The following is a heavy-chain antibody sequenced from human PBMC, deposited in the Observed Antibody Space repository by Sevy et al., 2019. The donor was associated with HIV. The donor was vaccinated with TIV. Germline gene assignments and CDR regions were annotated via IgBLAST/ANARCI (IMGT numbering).Heavy chain of an antibody. CDR3: ARGHVVVPGAAPYYYYHMDV. J-gene: IGHJ6*03. D-gene: IGHD2-2*01. CDR1: GFIFSTYS. CDR2: VSSSSGYI. V-gene: IGHV3-21*01. Sequence: AGSLRLSCAASGFIFSTYSMNWVRQAPGKGLEWVSSVSSSSGYIYYADSVKGRFTISRDNAKNSLYLEMNSLRAEDTAVYFCARGHVVVPGAAPYYYYHMDVWGKGTTVTVSS.